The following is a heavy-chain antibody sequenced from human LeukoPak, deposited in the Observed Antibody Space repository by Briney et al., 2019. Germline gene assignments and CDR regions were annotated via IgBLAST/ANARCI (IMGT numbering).Heavy chain of an antibody. CDR2: INPNSGGT. CDR3: ACAAHMTTVTTSTDY. Sequence: ASVKVSCKASGYTFTGYYMHWVRQAPGQGLEWMGRINPNSGGTNYAQKFQGRVTMTRDTSISTAYMELSRLRSDDTAVYYCACAAHMTTVTTSTDYWGQGTLVTVSS. J-gene: IGHJ4*02. D-gene: IGHD4-17*01. V-gene: IGHV1-2*06. CDR1: GYTFTGYY.